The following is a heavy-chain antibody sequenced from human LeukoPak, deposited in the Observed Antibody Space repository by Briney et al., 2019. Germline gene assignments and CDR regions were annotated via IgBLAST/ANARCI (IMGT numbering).Heavy chain of an antibody. V-gene: IGHV5-51*01. CDR2: IYPGDSDT. J-gene: IGHJ4*02. D-gene: IGHD3-10*01. CDR3: AGRGGGSGSYMVDY. Sequence: PGESLKISCKGSGYSFTSYWIGWVRQMPGKGLEWMGIIYPGDSDTRYSPSFQGQVTISADKSISTAYLHWSSLEAPDNAMYCCAGRGGGSGSYMVDYWGQGTLVTVSS. CDR1: GYSFTSYW.